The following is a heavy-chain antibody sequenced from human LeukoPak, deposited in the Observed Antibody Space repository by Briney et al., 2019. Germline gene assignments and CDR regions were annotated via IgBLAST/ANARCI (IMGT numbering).Heavy chain of an antibody. CDR3: ARGLGGSSSRTFDY. V-gene: IGHV3-64*01. CDR1: GFAFSSYA. J-gene: IGHJ4*02. CDR2: ISSNGGST. D-gene: IGHD6-6*01. Sequence: GGSLRLSCAASGFAFSSYAMHWVRQAPGKGLEYVSAISSNGGSTYYANSVKGRFTISRDNSKNTLYLQMGSLRAEGMAVYYCARGLGGSSSRTFDYWGQGTLVTVSS.